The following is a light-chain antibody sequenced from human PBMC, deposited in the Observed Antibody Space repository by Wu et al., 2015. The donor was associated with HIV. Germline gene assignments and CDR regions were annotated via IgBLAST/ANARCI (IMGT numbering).Light chain of an antibody. J-gene: IGKJ2*01. CDR1: QVIANY. V-gene: IGKV1-27*01. Sequence: DIQMTQSPSSLSASVGDTVTLTCRASQVIANYLAWYQQRPGRAPKLLIYGASTLQSGVPSRFSGSGSGTEFTLTITGLQPEDFATYFCQHFNVQYTFGQGTKLEI. CDR3: QHFNVQYT. CDR2: GAS.